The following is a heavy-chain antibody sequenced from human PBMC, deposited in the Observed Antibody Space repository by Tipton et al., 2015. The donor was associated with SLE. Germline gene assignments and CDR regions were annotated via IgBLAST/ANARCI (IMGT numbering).Heavy chain of an antibody. Sequence: TLSLTCAVYGGSFSGYYWRWIRQPPGKGLGWIGEINHSGSTNYNPSLKSRVTISVDTSKNQFSLKLSSVTAADTAVYYCARARGRSSSGHYWGQGTLVTVAS. CDR1: GGSFSGYY. CDR3: ARARGRSSSGHY. V-gene: IGHV4-34*01. D-gene: IGHD6-6*01. J-gene: IGHJ4*02. CDR2: INHSGST.